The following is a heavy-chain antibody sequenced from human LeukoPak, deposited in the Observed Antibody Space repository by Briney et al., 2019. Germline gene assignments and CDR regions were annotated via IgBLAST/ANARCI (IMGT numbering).Heavy chain of an antibody. CDR2: ISYSGTT. J-gene: IGHJ4*02. CDR1: GGSISTITNY. CDR3: ARGIAARFYFDF. Sequence: SETLSLTCTVSGGSISTITNYWAWIRQPPGKGLEWIGSISYSGTTYYTPSPQSRVTISDHTSKHQVSLRLTSVTAADTALYYCARGIAARFYFDFWGQGTLVTVSS. V-gene: IGHV4-39*07. D-gene: IGHD6-6*01.